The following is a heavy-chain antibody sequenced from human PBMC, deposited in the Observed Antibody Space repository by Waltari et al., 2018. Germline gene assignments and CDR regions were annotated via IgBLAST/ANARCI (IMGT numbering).Heavy chain of an antibody. CDR1: GYNFGNYW. J-gene: IGHJ4*02. V-gene: IGHV5-51*01. Sequence: EVQLVQSGAEVKKPGESLTISCKASGYNFGNYWIGWVRQMPGKGLEWMGLISPADSETTYSPSFQGQVTISADKSVATAYLRWSSLKPSDSAIYYCARHYQGSGSAAYWGQGTLVTVSS. D-gene: IGHD3-10*01. CDR3: ARHYQGSGSAAY. CDR2: ISPADSET.